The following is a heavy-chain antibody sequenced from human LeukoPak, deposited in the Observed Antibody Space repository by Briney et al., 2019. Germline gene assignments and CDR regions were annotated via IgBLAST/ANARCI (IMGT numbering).Heavy chain of an antibody. V-gene: IGHV3-66*01. CDR1: GFTVSSKY. J-gene: IGHJ5*01. D-gene: IGHD2-8*02. CDR2: IYSGGST. CDR3: ARVAVSGPTGWFDS. Sequence: GGSLRLSCAASGFTVSSKYMSWVRQAPGKGLEWVSVIYSGGSTYYADSVKGRFAISRDNVDNVVYLQMNSLGAEDTAVYYCARVAVSGPTGWFDSWGQGTLVIVSS.